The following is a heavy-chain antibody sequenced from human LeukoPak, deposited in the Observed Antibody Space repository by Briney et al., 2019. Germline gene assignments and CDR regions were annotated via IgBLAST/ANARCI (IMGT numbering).Heavy chain of an antibody. Sequence: GGSLRLSCAASGFTFSSYSMNWVRQAPGKGLEWVSSISSSSSYIYYADSVKGRFTISRDNAKNSLYLQMNSLRAEDTAVYYCARAVVVVAAYYYMDVWGKGTTVTVSS. CDR1: GFTFSSYS. D-gene: IGHD2-15*01. V-gene: IGHV3-21*01. J-gene: IGHJ6*03. CDR2: ISSSSSYI. CDR3: ARAVVVVAAYYYMDV.